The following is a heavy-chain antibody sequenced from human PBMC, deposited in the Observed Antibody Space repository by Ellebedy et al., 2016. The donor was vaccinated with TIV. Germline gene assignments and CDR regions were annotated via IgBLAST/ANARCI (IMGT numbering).Heavy chain of an antibody. D-gene: IGHD3-22*01. CDR2: IYYSGST. CDR3: AKFSPDSSGYYTLFDY. Sequence: MPSETLSLTCTVSGDSIRSYYWSWIRQPPGKGLEYIGHIYYSGSTSYSPSLRSRVAISVDTSKNQFSLNLFSVTAADTAVYYCAKFSPDSSGYYTLFDYWGQGTLVTVSS. V-gene: IGHV4-59*01. CDR1: GDSIRSYY. J-gene: IGHJ4*02.